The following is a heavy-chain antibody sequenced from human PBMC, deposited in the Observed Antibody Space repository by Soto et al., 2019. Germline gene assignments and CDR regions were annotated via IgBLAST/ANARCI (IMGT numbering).Heavy chain of an antibody. CDR1: GGSFSGYY. CDR2: INHSGST. J-gene: IGHJ6*02. Sequence: SETLSLTCAVYGGSFSGYYWSWIRQPPGKGLEWIGEINHSGSTNYNPSLKSRVTISVDTSKNQFSLKLSSVTAADTAVYYCARDKNYYGLYYYYGMDVWGQGTTVTVSS. V-gene: IGHV4-34*01. D-gene: IGHD3-10*01. CDR3: ARDKNYYGLYYYYGMDV.